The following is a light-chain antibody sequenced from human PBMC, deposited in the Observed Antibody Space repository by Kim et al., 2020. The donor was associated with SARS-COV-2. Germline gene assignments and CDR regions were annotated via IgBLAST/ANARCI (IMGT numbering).Light chain of an antibody. CDR1: QSVNSIY. V-gene: IGKV3-20*01. J-gene: IGKJ1*01. CDR2: GAS. Sequence: EIVLTQSPATLSLSPGVRATLSCGASQSVNSIYLAWYQQKPGQAPRLLIFGASSRATGIPDRFSGSGSETDFTLTINRLEPEDFAVYYCQQYGDSPWTFGQGTKLEIK. CDR3: QQYGDSPWT.